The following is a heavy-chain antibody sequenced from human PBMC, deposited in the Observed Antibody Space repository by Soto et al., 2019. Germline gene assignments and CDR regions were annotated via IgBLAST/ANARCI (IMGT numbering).Heavy chain of an antibody. D-gene: IGHD3-10*01. CDR1: GYTFTSYG. CDR3: ARDGDYYYGSGSPGWFDP. V-gene: IGHV1-18*04. CDR2: ISAYNGNT. J-gene: IGHJ5*02. Sequence: GASVKVSCKASGYTFTSYGISWVRQAPGQGLEWMGWISAYNGNTNYAQKLQGRVTMTTDTSTSTAYMELRSLRSDDTAVYYCARDGDYYYGSGSPGWFDPWGQGTRVTVSS.